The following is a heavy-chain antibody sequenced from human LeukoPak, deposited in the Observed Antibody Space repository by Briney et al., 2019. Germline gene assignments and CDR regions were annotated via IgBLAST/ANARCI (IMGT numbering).Heavy chain of an antibody. D-gene: IGHD3-16*01. CDR3: ARDRGDGTAGFDY. J-gene: IGHJ4*02. V-gene: IGHV3-23*01. CDR2: ISGSGGST. Sequence: GGSLRLSCAASGFTFSSYAMSWVRQAPGKGLEWVSAISGSGGSTYYADSVKGRFTISRDNSKNTLYLQMNSLRAEDTAVYYCARDRGDGTAGFDYWGQGTLVTVSS. CDR1: GFTFSSYA.